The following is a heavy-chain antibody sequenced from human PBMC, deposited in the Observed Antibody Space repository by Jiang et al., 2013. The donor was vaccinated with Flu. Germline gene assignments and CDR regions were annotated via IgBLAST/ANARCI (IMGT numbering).Heavy chain of an antibody. CDR3: ARDSLRYFDCNWFDP. CDR1: GGSISSSSYY. CDR2: IYYSGST. V-gene: IGHV4-39*07. J-gene: IGHJ5*02. Sequence: GPGLVKPSETLSLTCTVSGGSISSSSYYWGWIRQPPGKGPEWIGSIYYSGSTYYNPSLKSRVTISVDTSKNQFSLKLSSVTAADTAVYYCARDSLRYFDCNWFDPWGQGTLVTVSS. D-gene: IGHD3-9*01.